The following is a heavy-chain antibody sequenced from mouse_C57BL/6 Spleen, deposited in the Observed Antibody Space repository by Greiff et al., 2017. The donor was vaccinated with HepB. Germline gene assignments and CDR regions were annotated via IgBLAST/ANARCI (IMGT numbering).Heavy chain of an antibody. CDR2: ISDGGSYT. CDR1: GFTFSSYA. Sequence: EVQRVESGGGLVKPGGSLKLSCAASGFTFSSYAMSWVRQTPVKRLEWVATISDGGSYTYYPDNVKGRFTISRDNAKNNLYLQMSHLKSEDTAMYYCARYADYGPFDYWGQGTTLTVSS. J-gene: IGHJ2*01. V-gene: IGHV5-4*01. CDR3: ARYADYGPFDY. D-gene: IGHD1-1*02.